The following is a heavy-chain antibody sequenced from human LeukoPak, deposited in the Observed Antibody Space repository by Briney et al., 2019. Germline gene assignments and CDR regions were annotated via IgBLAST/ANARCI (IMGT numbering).Heavy chain of an antibody. Sequence: GGSLRLSCAASGFTFSSYWMSWVRQAPGKGLEWVANIKQDGSEKYYVDSVKGRFTISRDNAKNSLYLQMNSLRAEDTAVYYCARDKYSSSWYEVQGDWFDLWGQGTLVTVSS. CDR1: GFTFSSYW. V-gene: IGHV3-7*01. J-gene: IGHJ5*02. D-gene: IGHD6-13*01. CDR2: IKQDGSEK. CDR3: ARDKYSSSWYEVQGDWFDL.